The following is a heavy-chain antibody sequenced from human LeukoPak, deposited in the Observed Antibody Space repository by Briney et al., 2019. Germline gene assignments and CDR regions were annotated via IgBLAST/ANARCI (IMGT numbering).Heavy chain of an antibody. CDR1: GYTFTSYA. V-gene: IGHV1-3*01. J-gene: IGHJ6*02. CDR3: ARDRALYGDYHYYYYGMDV. Sequence: ASVKVSCKASGYTFTSYAMHWVRQAPGQRLEWMGWINAGNGNTKYSQKFQGRVTITRDTSASTAYMELSSLRSEDTAVYYCARDRALYGDYHYYYYGMDVWGQGTTVTVSS. D-gene: IGHD4-17*01. CDR2: INAGNGNT.